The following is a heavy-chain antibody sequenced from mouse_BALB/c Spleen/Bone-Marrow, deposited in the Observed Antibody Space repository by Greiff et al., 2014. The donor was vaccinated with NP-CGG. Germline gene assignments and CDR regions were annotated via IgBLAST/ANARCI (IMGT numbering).Heavy chain of an antibody. V-gene: IGHV1-26*01. CDR1: GYSFTGYT. CDR2: INPYNGGT. D-gene: IGHD2-14*01. Sequence: VQLQQSGPELVRPGASMKISCKASGYSFTGYTMNWVKQSHGKNLEWIGLINPYNGGTSYNQKFKGKATLTVDKSSSTAYMGLLSLTSEDSAVYYCARKGPYYRYDPYAMDYWGQGTSVTVSS. CDR3: ARKGPYYRYDPYAMDY. J-gene: IGHJ4*01.